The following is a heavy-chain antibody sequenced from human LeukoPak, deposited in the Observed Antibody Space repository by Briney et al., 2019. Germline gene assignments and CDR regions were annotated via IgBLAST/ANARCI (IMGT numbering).Heavy chain of an antibody. D-gene: IGHD3-3*01. Sequence: SETLSLTCTVSGGSISSYYWSWIRQPPGKGLEWIGYIYYSGSTNYNPSLKSRVTISVDTSKNQFSLKLSSVTAADTAVYYCARVETSVLRFLEWLPRDYYYMDVWGKGTTVTVSS. CDR3: ARVETSVLRFLEWLPRDYYYMDV. J-gene: IGHJ6*03. V-gene: IGHV4-59*01. CDR2: IYYSGST. CDR1: GGSISSYY.